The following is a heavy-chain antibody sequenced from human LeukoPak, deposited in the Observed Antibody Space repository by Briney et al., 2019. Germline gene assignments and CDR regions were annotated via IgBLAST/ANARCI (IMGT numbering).Heavy chain of an antibody. CDR3: ARGSDLASYTELEY. Sequence: GASLTLSCTASGGTFSSFSMSWVRQAPGKGLEWIGGNTASVEYYADSLKGRFTVSRDNSKNTLYLHMKSLGTEDTATYYCARGSDLASYTELEYWGPGTLVTASS. J-gene: IGHJ4*02. V-gene: IGHV3-23*01. CDR2: NTASVE. D-gene: IGHD2-2*02. CDR1: GGTFSSFS.